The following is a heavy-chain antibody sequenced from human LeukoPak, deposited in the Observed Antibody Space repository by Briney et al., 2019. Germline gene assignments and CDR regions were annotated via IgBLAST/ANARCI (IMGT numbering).Heavy chain of an antibody. Sequence: SETLSLTCSVSGGSISSYYWNWIRQPAGKGLEWIGRFQTSGSTDYNPSLKSRVTISSDTSKNQFSLKVDSVTAVDTAVYYCTMSAWSGYVDHWGQGILVAVSS. D-gene: IGHD3-3*01. CDR3: TMSAWSGYVDH. CDR2: FQTSGST. V-gene: IGHV4-4*07. J-gene: IGHJ4*02. CDR1: GGSISSYY.